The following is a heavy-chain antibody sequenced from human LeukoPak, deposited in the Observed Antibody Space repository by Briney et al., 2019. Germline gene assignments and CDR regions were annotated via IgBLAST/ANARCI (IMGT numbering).Heavy chain of an antibody. J-gene: IGHJ4*02. CDR1: GGSISSGDYY. CDR2: IYYSGST. Sequence: SETLSLTCTVSGGSISSGDYYWSWIRQPPGKGLEWIGYIYYSGSTYYNPSLKSRVTISVDTSKNQFSLKLSSVTAADTAVYYCASEGFTVTTRVSNYWGQGTLVTVSS. CDR3: ASEGFTVTTRVSNY. V-gene: IGHV4-30-4*01. D-gene: IGHD4-17*01.